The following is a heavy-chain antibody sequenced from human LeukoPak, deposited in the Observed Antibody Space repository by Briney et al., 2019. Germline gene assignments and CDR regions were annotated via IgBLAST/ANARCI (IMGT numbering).Heavy chain of an antibody. CDR1: GFTVSSNC. J-gene: IGHJ6*03. Sequence: GGSLRLSCAASGFTVSSNCMGWVRQAPGKGLEWVSVIYSGGDTYYADSVKGRFTISRDNAKNSLYLQMNSLRAEDTAVYYCARAGYSYGSDPYYYYMDVWGKGTTVTVSS. V-gene: IGHV3-66*01. CDR2: IYSGGDT. D-gene: IGHD5-18*01. CDR3: ARAGYSYGSDPYYYYMDV.